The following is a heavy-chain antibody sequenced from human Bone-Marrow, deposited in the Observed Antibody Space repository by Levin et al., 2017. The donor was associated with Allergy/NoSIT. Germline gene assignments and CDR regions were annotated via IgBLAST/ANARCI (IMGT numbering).Heavy chain of an antibody. CDR1: GFSLSTSGVG. V-gene: IGHV2-5*01. D-gene: IGHD4-17*01. CDR3: AQGTTVTTVFVLYAFDI. J-gene: IGHJ3*02. CDR2: IYWNDDK. Sequence: FGPTLVKPTQTLTLTCTFSGFSLSTSGVGVGWIRQPPGKALEWLALIYWNDDKRYSPSLKSRLTITKDTSKNQVVLTMTNMDPVDTATYYCAQGTTVTTVFVLYAFDIWGQGTMVTVSS.